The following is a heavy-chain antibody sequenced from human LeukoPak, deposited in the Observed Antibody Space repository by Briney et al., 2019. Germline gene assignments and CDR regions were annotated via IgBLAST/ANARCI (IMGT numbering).Heavy chain of an antibody. Sequence: PSETLSLTCTVSGGSISSGSYYWNWIRQPAGKGLEWIGRIYTSGSTNYNPSLKSRVTISVDTSKNQFSLKLSSVTAADTAVYYCARGGSYQTRAFDIWGQGTMVTVSS. D-gene: IGHD1-26*01. CDR2: IYTSGST. CDR1: GGSISSGSYY. V-gene: IGHV4-61*02. CDR3: ARGGSYQTRAFDI. J-gene: IGHJ3*02.